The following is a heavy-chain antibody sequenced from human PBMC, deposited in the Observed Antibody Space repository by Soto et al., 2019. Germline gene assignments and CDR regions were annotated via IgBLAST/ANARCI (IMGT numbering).Heavy chain of an antibody. V-gene: IGHV4-4*02. CDR3: ASQSAVVPAARGFRWFDP. CDR2: IYHSGST. J-gene: IGHJ5*02. CDR1: GGSVTSTNW. Sequence: SETLSLTCAVSGGSVTSTNWWSWVRQSPGKGLEWIGDIYHSGSTNYNPSLKSRVTISVDTSKNQFSLKLSSVTAADTAVYYCASQSAVVPAARGFRWFDPWGQGTLVTVSS. D-gene: IGHD2-2*01.